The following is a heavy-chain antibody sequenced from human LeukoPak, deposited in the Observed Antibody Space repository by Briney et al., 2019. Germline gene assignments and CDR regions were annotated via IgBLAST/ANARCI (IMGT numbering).Heavy chain of an antibody. J-gene: IGHJ3*02. V-gene: IGHV1-69*13. CDR3: ARVLGTMVRGANAFDI. D-gene: IGHD3-10*01. Sequence: SVKVSCKASGGTFSSYAISWVRQAPGQGLEWMGGIIPIFGTANYAQKFQGRVTITGDESTSTAYMELSSLRSEDTAVYYCARVLGTMVRGANAFDIWGQGTMVTVSS. CDR2: IIPIFGTA. CDR1: GGTFSSYA.